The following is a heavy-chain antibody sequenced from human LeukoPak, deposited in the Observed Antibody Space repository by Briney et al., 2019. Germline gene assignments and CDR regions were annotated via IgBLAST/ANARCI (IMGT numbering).Heavy chain of an antibody. V-gene: IGHV3-7*03. CDR3: ARKGSRRPSPEGV. J-gene: IGHJ4*02. CDR2: IKQDGSEK. CDR1: GFTSSNYW. Sequence: GGSLRLSCVASGFTSSNYWMSWVRQAPGKGLEWVADIKQDGSEKYYVDSVKGRFTISRDNAKNSVSLQMDSLRAEDTAVYYCARKGSRRPSPEGVWGQGALVTVSS. D-gene: IGHD1-14*01.